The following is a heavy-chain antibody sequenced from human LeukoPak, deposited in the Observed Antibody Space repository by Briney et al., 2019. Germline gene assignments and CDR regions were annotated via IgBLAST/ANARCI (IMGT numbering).Heavy chain of an antibody. Sequence: GGSLRLSCAVSGFTFRDYYMSWIRQAPGRGLEWVSYISSGGSAIYYTDSVKGRFTISRDNAKNSLYLQMNSLRAEDTAMYYCARDFGYSYGSGGVYWGQGTLVTVSS. CDR3: ARDFGYSYGSGGVY. CDR1: GFTFRDYY. D-gene: IGHD5-18*01. J-gene: IGHJ4*02. CDR2: ISSGGSAI. V-gene: IGHV3-11*01.